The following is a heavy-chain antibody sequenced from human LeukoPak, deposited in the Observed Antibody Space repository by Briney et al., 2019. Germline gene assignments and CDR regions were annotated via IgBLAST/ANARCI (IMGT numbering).Heavy chain of an antibody. D-gene: IGHD2-2*01. Sequence: GESLKISCKGSGXSFTNYWIAWVRQMPGKGLEWMGIIYPGDSDTRYSPSFQGQVTISADRSISTAYLQWSSLKASDTAMYYCARGRYCSSTGCSHFDYWGQGTLVTVSS. CDR3: ARGRYCSSTGCSHFDY. V-gene: IGHV5-51*01. J-gene: IGHJ4*02. CDR2: IYPGDSDT. CDR1: GXSFTNYW.